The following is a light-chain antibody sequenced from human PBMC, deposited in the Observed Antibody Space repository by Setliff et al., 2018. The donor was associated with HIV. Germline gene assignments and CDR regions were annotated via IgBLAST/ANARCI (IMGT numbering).Light chain of an antibody. V-gene: IGLV2-14*01. J-gene: IGLJ1*01. CDR1: NRDVGGGQGY. CDR2: EVN. Sequence: QSALTQPASVSGSPGQSITISCTGTNRDVGGGQGYVSWYRHFPGKAPKLVIFEVNKRPSGVSNRFSGSKYCNTASLTISGLQVEDESDYYCCSFTSSNTYGFGTGTMSPS. CDR3: CSFTSSNTYG.